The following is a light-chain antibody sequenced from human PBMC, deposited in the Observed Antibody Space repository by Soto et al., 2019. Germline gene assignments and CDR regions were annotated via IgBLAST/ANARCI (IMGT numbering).Light chain of an antibody. Sequence: DIQLTQSPSFLSASVGDRVTITCRASQGIRSFLAWYQQKPGKAPKLLIYAASTLQSGVPSRFRGSGSGTEFTLTISSLQPEDLATYYCQQLNSDPPYTFGQGTKLEIK. CDR1: QGIRSF. V-gene: IGKV1-9*01. CDR3: QQLNSDPPYT. J-gene: IGKJ2*01. CDR2: AAS.